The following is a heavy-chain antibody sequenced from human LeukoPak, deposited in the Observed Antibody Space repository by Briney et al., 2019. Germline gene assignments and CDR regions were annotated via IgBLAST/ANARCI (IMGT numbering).Heavy chain of an antibody. V-gene: IGHV3-30*03. D-gene: IGHD1-26*01. CDR3: ARSYSDAFDI. CDR1: GFTFSSYG. J-gene: IGHJ3*02. Sequence: GRSLRLSCAASGFTFSSYGMHWVLQAPGKGLEWVAVISYDGSNKYYADSVKGRFTISRDNSKNTLYLQMNSLRAEDTAVYYCARSYSDAFDIWGQGTMVTVSS. CDR2: ISYDGSNK.